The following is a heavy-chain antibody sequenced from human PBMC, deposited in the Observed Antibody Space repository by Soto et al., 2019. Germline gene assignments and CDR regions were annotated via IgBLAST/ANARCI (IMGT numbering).Heavy chain of an antibody. CDR2: IYYSGST. CDR3: ARGNCSGGSCYGIQDWFDP. V-gene: IGHV4-61*08. CDR1: GGSSSSGGYY. D-gene: IGHD2-15*01. Sequence: PLETLPLTCTVSGGSSSSGGYYWSWIRQHPGKGLEWIGYIYYSGSTNYNPSLKSRVTISVDTSKNQFSLKLSSVTAADTAVYYCARGNCSGGSCYGIQDWFDPWGQGTLVTVSS. J-gene: IGHJ5*02.